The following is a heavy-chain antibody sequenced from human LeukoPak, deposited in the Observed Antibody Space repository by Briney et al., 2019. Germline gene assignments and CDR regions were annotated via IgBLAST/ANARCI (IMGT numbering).Heavy chain of an antibody. V-gene: IGHV3-23*01. CDR3: ARTVVGATMI. Sequence: PGGSLRLTCAASGSTFSSYAMSWVRQAPGKGLEWVSAISGSGGSTYYADSVKGRFTISRDNSKNTLYLQMNSLSAEDTAVYYCARTVVGATMIWGQGTLVTVSS. J-gene: IGHJ4*02. CDR1: GSTFSSYA. CDR2: ISGSGGST. D-gene: IGHD1-26*01.